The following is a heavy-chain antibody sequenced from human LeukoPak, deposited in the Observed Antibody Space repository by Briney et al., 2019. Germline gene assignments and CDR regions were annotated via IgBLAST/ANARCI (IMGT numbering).Heavy chain of an antibody. D-gene: IGHD1-26*01. Sequence: KPSETLSLTCAVYGGSFGGYYWSWIRQPPGKGLEWIGEINHSGSTNYNPSLKSRVTISVDTSKNQFSLKLSSVTAADTAVYYCAVQIVGARPQDYWGQGTLVTVSS. CDR3: AVQIVGARPQDY. CDR1: GGSFGGYY. J-gene: IGHJ4*02. CDR2: INHSGST. V-gene: IGHV4-34*01.